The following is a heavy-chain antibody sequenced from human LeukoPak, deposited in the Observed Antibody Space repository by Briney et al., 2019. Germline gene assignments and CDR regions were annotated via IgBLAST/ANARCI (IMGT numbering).Heavy chain of an antibody. Sequence: GGSLRLSCAASGFTFSSYAMSWVRQAPGKGLEWVSSISSSGGATYYADSVKGRFTISRDNSKSTLYLQMNSLRAEDTAVYYCAKSPVTADCGANPESAWGQGTLVTVSS. CDR2: ISSSGGAT. V-gene: IGHV3-23*01. CDR1: GFTFSSYA. J-gene: IGHJ5*02. D-gene: IGHD4-23*01. CDR3: AKSPVTADCGANPESA.